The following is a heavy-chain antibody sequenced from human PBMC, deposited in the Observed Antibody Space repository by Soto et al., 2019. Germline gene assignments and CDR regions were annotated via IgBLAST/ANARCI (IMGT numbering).Heavy chain of an antibody. CDR1: GGTFSSYA. D-gene: IGHD3-22*01. Sequence: GASVKVSCKGSGGTFSSYAISWVRQAPGQGLEWMGGIIPIFGTANYAQKFQGRVTITADKSTSTAYMELSSLRSEDTAVYYCARSRPITMIAEFFDYWGQGTLVTVSS. CDR2: IIPIFGTA. J-gene: IGHJ4*02. CDR3: ARSRPITMIAEFFDY. V-gene: IGHV1-69*06.